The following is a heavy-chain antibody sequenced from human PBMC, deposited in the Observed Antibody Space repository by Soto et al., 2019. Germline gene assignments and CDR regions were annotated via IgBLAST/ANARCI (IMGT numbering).Heavy chain of an antibody. CDR1: GYSFANYW. V-gene: IGHV5-51*01. CDR3: ARPGAPTDTVVYDF. Sequence: GESLKISCKASGYSFANYWIGWVCQKPGKGLEWMGVIYAGDSETTYSPSFEGQVIISVDRSRGTAFLEWSSLKASDTAMYYCARPGAPTDTVVYDFWGQGTQVTVSS. J-gene: IGHJ4*02. D-gene: IGHD5-18*01. CDR2: IYAGDSET.